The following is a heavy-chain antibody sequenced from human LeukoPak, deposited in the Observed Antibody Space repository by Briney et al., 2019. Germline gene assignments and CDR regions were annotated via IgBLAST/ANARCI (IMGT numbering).Heavy chain of an antibody. J-gene: IGHJ6*02. V-gene: IGHV3-23*01. Sequence: GGSLRLSCAASGFTFSSYAMSWVRQAPGKGLEWVSAISGSGGSTYYADSVKGRFTISRDNSKNTLYLQMNSLRAEDTAVYYCAKELGQLIPWTLNYYYGMDVWGQGTTVTVSS. CDR2: ISGSGGST. CDR3: AKELGQLIPWTLNYYYGMDV. CDR1: GFTFSSYA. D-gene: IGHD6-13*01.